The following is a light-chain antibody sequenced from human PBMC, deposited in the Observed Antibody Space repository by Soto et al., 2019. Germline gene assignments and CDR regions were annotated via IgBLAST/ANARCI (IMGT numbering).Light chain of an antibody. V-gene: IGKV3-15*01. CDR3: QQYNNWPLT. CDR1: QSVSSN. Sequence: EIVMTQSPATLSVSPGERATLSCRASQSVSSNLSWYQQKTGQAPRLLIYGASTRATGIPARFSGSGAGTEFTLTISSLQSEDVAVYYCQQYNNWPLTFGQGTKVDI. CDR2: GAS. J-gene: IGKJ1*01.